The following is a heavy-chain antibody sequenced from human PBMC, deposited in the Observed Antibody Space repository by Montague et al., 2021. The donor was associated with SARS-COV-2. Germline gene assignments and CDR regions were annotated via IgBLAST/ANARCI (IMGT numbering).Heavy chain of an antibody. D-gene: IGHD3-16*01. CDR3: VAGGDSAEAGAY. CDR2: VLYTGTP. CDR1: GGSIANSHKY. J-gene: IGHJ4*02. V-gene: IGHV4-39*07. Sequence: SETLSLTCTVSGGSIANSHKYWGWVRQPPGKGLEWIGSVLYTGTPYDHPSLTARVTISLDTPMNQFSLKMYSVTAADTATYFCVAGGDSAEAGAYWGQGTLVTVSS.